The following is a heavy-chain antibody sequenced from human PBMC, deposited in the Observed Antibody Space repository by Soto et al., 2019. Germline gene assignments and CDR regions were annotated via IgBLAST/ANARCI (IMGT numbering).Heavy chain of an antibody. CDR2: FDPEDGET. CDR3: ATVGWRRNYDIDGYILDP. Sequence: GASVKVSCKVSGYTLTELSMHWVRQAPGKGLEWMGGFDPEDGETIYAQKFQGRVTMTEDTSTDTAYMELSSLRSEDTAVYYCATVGWRRNYDIDGYILDPWGQGTSVTVSS. D-gene: IGHD3-22*01. J-gene: IGHJ5*02. V-gene: IGHV1-24*01. CDR1: GYTLTELS.